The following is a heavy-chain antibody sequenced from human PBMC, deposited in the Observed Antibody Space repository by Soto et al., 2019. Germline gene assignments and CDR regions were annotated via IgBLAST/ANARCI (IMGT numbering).Heavy chain of an antibody. D-gene: IGHD4-17*01. CDR2: ISYDGSNK. J-gene: IGHJ4*02. CDR3: ARDRGDYRIFDY. CDR1: GFTFSSYA. Sequence: PGGSLRLSCAASGFTFSSYAMHWVRQAPGKGLEWVAVISYDGSNKYYADSVKGRFTISRDNSKNTLYLQMNSLRAEDTAVYYCARDRGDYRIFDYWGQGTLVTVYS. V-gene: IGHV3-30-3*01.